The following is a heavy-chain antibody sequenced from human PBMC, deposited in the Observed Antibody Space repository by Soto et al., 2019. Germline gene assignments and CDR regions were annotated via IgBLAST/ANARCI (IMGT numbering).Heavy chain of an antibody. J-gene: IGHJ4*02. CDR2: ISSSSSTI. CDR1: GFSISSYS. Sequence: EVQLVESGGGLVQPGGSLRLSCAASGFSISSYSMNWVRQAPGKGLEWVSYISSSSSTIYYADSVKGRFTISRDNAKNSLYLQRNSLRDEDTAVYYCARDSGWLHLDYWGQGTLVTVSS. D-gene: IGHD5-12*01. CDR3: ARDSGWLHLDY. V-gene: IGHV3-48*02.